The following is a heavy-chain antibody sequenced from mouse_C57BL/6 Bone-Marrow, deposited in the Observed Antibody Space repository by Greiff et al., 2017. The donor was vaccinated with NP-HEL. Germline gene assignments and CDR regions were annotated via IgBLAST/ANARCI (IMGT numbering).Heavy chain of an antibody. CDR3: AIEDTTPLGYFDY. V-gene: IGHV1-74*01. D-gene: IGHD1-1*01. CDR1: GYTFTSYW. CDR2: IHPSDSDT. Sequence: QVQLKQPGAELVKPGASVKVSCKASGYTFTSYWMHWVKQRPGQGLEWIGRIHPSDSDTNYNQKFKGKATLTVDKSSSTAYMQLSSLTSEDSAVYYCAIEDTTPLGYFDYWGQGTTLTVSS. J-gene: IGHJ2*01.